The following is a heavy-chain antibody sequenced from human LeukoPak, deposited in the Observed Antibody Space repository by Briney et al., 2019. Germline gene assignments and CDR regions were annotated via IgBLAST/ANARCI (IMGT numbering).Heavy chain of an antibody. CDR3: AKKGIYYYDSSGLDY. V-gene: IGHV3-23*01. J-gene: IGHJ4*02. CDR1: GFTFSSYA. Sequence: GGSLRLSCVASGFTFSSYAMSWVRQAPGKGLEWVSAISGSGGSTYYADSVKGRFTISRDNSKNTLYLQMNSLRAEDTAVYYCAKKGIYYYDSSGLDYWGQGTLVTVSS. CDR2: ISGSGGST. D-gene: IGHD3-22*01.